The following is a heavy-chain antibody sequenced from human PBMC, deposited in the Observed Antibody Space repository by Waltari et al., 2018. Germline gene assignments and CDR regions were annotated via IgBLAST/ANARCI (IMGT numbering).Heavy chain of an antibody. D-gene: IGHD1-26*01. CDR3: ARVKGGIFED. Sequence: QVHLQQSGPGLVQPSQLLSLTCAIPGDPVPRNSVTWNWVRQSPPRGLEWLGRTYYRSKWSNDYAVSVKSRLTINPDTSNNQFSLQLNSVTPEDKAVYYCARVKGGIFEDWGQGTLVTVSS. J-gene: IGHJ4*02. CDR1: GDPVPRNSVT. CDR2: TYYRSKWSN. V-gene: IGHV6-1*01.